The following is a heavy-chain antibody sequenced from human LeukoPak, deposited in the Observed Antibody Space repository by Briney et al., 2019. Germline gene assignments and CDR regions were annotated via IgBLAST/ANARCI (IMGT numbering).Heavy chain of an antibody. CDR2: IYDSGST. Sequence: SETLSLTCTVSGGSIRSSYYYWGWIRQPPGKGLEWIGSIYDSGSTYYNPSLKSRVTISVDTSKNQFSLKLSSVTAADTAVYYCARGGLVGWLQSVFDYWGQGTLVTVSS. V-gene: IGHV4-39*01. CDR1: GGSIRSSYYY. J-gene: IGHJ4*02. D-gene: IGHD5-24*01. CDR3: ARGGLVGWLQSVFDY.